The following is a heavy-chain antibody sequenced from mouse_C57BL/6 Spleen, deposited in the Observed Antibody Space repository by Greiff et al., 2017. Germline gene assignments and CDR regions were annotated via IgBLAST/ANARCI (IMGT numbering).Heavy chain of an antibody. J-gene: IGHJ1*03. Sequence: EVKLEESGGGLVKPGGSLKLSCAASGFTFSSYAMSWVRQTPEKRLEWVATISDGGSYTYYPDNVKGRFTISRDNAKNNLYLQMSHLKSEDTAMYYCAREDGNYVWYFDVWGTGTTVTVSS. D-gene: IGHD2-1*01. CDR2: ISDGGSYT. CDR1: GFTFSSYA. V-gene: IGHV5-4*01. CDR3: AREDGNYVWYFDV.